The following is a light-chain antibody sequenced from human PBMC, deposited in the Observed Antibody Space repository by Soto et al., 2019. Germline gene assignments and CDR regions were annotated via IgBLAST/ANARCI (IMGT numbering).Light chain of an antibody. V-gene: IGKV3-20*01. J-gene: IGKJ5*01. CDR3: QHYDGSPIA. CDR2: GAS. Sequence: EVVLTQSPGTLSLSPGERATLSCRASQSVHFNYLAWYQQKPGQAPRLLIYGASSRATGIPDRFRGSGSGTDFTLTISRLEPEDLAVYYCQHYDGSPIAFGHGTRPEIK. CDR1: QSVHFNY.